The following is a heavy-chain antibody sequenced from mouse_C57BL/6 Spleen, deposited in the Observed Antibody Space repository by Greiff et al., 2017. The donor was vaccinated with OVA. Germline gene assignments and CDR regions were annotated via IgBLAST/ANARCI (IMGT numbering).Heavy chain of an antibody. CDR2: INPSTGGT. Sequence: VQLQQSGPELVKPGASVKISCKASGYSFTGYYMNWVKQSPEKSLEWIGEINPSTGGTTYNQKFKAKATLTVDKSSSTAYMQLKSLTSEDSAVYYCARSATGYFDYWGQGTTLTVSS. J-gene: IGHJ2*01. CDR3: ARSATGYFDY. V-gene: IGHV1-42*01. CDR1: GYSFTGYY. D-gene: IGHD4-1*02.